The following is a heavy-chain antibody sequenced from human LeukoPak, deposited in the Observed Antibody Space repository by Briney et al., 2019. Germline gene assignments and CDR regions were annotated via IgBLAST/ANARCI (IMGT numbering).Heavy chain of an antibody. Sequence: SETLSLTCTVSGGSISSSSYYWGWIRQPPGKGLEWIGSIYYSGSTYYNPSLKSRVTISVDTSKNQFSLKLSSVTAADTAAHYCARQLVPYYFDYWGQGTLVTVSS. CDR1: GGSISSSSYY. D-gene: IGHD6-13*01. J-gene: IGHJ4*02. CDR3: ARQLVPYYFDY. V-gene: IGHV4-39*01. CDR2: IYYSGST.